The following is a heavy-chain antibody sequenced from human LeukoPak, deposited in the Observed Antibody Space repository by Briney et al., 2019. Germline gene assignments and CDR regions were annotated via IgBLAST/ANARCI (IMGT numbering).Heavy chain of an antibody. J-gene: IGHJ4*02. Sequence: SETLSLTCDVSGGSISSGYWWSWFRQPPGKGLEWIGEIHHSGSTNYNPSLKSRATISVDKSKNQFSVMLTPVTAADTAVYYCARNAYYSADYWGQGTLVTVSS. D-gene: IGHD2/OR15-2a*01. CDR3: ARNAYYSADY. CDR2: IHHSGST. CDR1: GGSISSGYW. V-gene: IGHV4-4*02.